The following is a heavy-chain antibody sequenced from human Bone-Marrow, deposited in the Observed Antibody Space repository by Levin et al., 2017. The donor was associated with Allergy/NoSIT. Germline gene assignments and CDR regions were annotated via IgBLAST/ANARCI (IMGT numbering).Heavy chain of an antibody. Sequence: ASVKVSCKTSGGTFRNFLFSWVRQAPGQGLEWLGGFIPVSGTEYSAQKFQGRVAFSADESTNTAYMELSRLTPEDTAIYFCASEASTRTSKWFDPWGQGTSVTVSS. D-gene: IGHD5/OR15-5a*01. V-gene: IGHV1-69*13. CDR3: ASEASTRTSKWFDP. CDR2: FIPVSGTE. J-gene: IGHJ5*02. CDR1: GGTFRNFL.